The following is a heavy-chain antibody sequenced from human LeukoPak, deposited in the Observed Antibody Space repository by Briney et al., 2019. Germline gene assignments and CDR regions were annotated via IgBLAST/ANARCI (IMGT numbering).Heavy chain of an antibody. CDR1: GGTFSSYA. J-gene: IGHJ4*02. V-gene: IGHV1-69*05. D-gene: IGHD2-15*01. CDR2: IITIFGTA. CDR3: ARDKGYCSGGSCYWFDY. Sequence: GASVKVSCKASGGTFSSYAISWVRQAPGQGLEWMGGIITIFGTANYAQKFQGRVTITTDESTSTAYMELSSLRSEDTAVYYCARDKGYCSGGSCYWFDYWGQGTLVTVSS.